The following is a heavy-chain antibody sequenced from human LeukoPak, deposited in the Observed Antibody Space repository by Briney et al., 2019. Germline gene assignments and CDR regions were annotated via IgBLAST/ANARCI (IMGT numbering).Heavy chain of an antibody. CDR2: IYHSGST. CDR3: ARDLDSGDDY. CDR1: GYSISSGYY. V-gene: IGHV4-38-2*02. D-gene: IGHD1-26*01. Sequence: SETLSLTCTVSGYSISSGYYWGWIRQPPGKGLEWIGSIYHSGSTYYNPSLKSRVTISVDTSKNQLSLKLSSVTAADTAVYYCARDLDSGDDYWGQGTLVTVSS. J-gene: IGHJ4*02.